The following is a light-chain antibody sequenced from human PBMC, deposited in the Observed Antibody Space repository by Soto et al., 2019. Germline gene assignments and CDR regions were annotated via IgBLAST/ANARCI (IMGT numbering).Light chain of an antibody. CDR2: GTS. CDR3: QQRSAWPQIT. CDR1: QSVGNN. J-gene: IGKJ5*01. Sequence: EIVITQSPATLCVSPGERATLCCLGSQSVGNNVAWYQQKPGQAPRLLIRGTSTRATGIPARFSGSGSGTDFTLTISSLDPEDFAVYYCQQRSAWPQITFGQGTRLEI. V-gene: IGKV3-15*01.